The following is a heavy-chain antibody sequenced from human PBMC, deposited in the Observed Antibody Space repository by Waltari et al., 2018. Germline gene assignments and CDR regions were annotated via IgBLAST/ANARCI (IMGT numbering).Heavy chain of an antibody. V-gene: IGHV3-30*18. Sequence: QFQLVESGGGVVEPGRSLRLSCGASGLSFGNCNMHWVRQTPGQGLQWVAAISHDGSNKDYADSVKSRFTVSRDNSNNTLYLQINSLRADDTGIYFCVKYSGFDYFFDYWGQGTLVTVSS. CDR1: GLSFGNCN. D-gene: IGHD5-12*01. J-gene: IGHJ4*02. CDR3: VKYSGFDYFFDY. CDR2: ISHDGSNK.